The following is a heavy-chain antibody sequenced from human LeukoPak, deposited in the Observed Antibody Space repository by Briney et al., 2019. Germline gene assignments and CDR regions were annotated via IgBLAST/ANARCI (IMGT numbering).Heavy chain of an antibody. CDR1: GGSIISYY. CDR3: ARGSQAAAVAANWFDP. D-gene: IGHD6-13*01. CDR2: IYTSGST. Sequence: SETLSLTCTVSGGSIISYYRSWIRQPAGRGLEWIGRIYTSGSTNYNPSLKSRVTMSVDTSKNQFSLKLSSVTAADTAVYYCARGSQAAAVAANWFDPWGQGTLVTVSS. V-gene: IGHV4-4*07. J-gene: IGHJ5*02.